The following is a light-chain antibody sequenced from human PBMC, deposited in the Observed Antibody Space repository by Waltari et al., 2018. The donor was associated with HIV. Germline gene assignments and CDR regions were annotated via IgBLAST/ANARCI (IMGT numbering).Light chain of an antibody. V-gene: IGKV3-20*01. J-gene: IGKJ1*01. CDR1: PTISSIS. CDR2: GAS. Sequence: EFVLTQSLRPLPLSPGDRATLSSRASPTISSISLAWYQQKPGQAPRLVISGASYRATGFPDRCSGSGAGTDYTRTTHRLELEDFAVYYCQQYGTFPRTFGQGTKVEIK. CDR3: QQYGTFPRT.